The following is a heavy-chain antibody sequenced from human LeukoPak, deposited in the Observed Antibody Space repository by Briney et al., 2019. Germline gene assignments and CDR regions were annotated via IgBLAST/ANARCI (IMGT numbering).Heavy chain of an antibody. CDR1: GFTFSSYP. CDR2: ISSNGGRT. Sequence: GGSLRLSCAASGFTFSSYPMYWVRQAPGKGLEYVSAISSNGGRTYYGKSVKGRFTISRDNSKNTLYLQMGSLRAEDMAVYYCARDQLIAAAGTDAGYWGQGTLVTVSS. D-gene: IGHD6-13*01. V-gene: IGHV3-64*01. CDR3: ARDQLIAAAGTDAGY. J-gene: IGHJ4*02.